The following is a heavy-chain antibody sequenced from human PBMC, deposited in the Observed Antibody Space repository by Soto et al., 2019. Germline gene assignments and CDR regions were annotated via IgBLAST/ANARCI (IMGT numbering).Heavy chain of an antibody. Sequence: EVQLLESGGGLVQPGGSLRLSCAASGFTFINYTMSSILQAPGWGLEWVSLVTGSGSATDYADSVKGRFTIATDKSKDTLLLQINRVRVEDTAVYYYAKAGGSYWGFDYWGQGTLVTVSS. J-gene: IGHJ4*02. D-gene: IGHD1-26*01. CDR1: GFTFINYT. CDR3: AKAGGSYWGFDY. V-gene: IGHV3-23*01. CDR2: VTGSGSAT.